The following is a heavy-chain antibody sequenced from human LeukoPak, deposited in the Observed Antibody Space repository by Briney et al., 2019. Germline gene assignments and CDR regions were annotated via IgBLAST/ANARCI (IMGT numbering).Heavy chain of an antibody. V-gene: IGHV3-66*04. Sequence: GGSLRLSCAASAFTFSNYGIHWVRQAPGKGLEWVSVIYSGGSTYYADSVKGRFTISRDNSKNTLYLQMNSLRAEDTAVYYCASHRGRYSSSWYAYYFDYWGQGTLVTVSS. CDR1: AFTFSNYG. CDR3: ASHRGRYSSSWYAYYFDY. D-gene: IGHD6-13*01. CDR2: IYSGGST. J-gene: IGHJ4*02.